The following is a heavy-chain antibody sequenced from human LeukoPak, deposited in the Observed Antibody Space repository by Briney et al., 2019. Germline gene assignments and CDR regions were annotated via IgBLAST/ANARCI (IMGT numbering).Heavy chain of an antibody. CDR1: GFTLSSYA. V-gene: IGHV3-23*01. Sequence: GGSLRLSCTASGFTLSSYAMSWVRQAPGEGLEWVSTISGSADNTNYAEAVKGRFTISRDNSKNTMYLQMNSLRAEDTAVNYCAKQGFGCWGQGTLVTVSS. CDR2: ISGSADNT. CDR3: AKQGFGC. J-gene: IGHJ4*02.